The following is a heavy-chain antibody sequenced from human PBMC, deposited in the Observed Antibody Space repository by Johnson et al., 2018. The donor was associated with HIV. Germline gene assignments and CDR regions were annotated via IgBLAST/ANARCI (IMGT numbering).Heavy chain of an antibody. CDR2: ISWDGGST. CDR3: AKGNYYDSSGYYGSTHAFDI. Sequence: QVQLVESGGGVVQPGGSLRLSCAASGFTLSSYWMSWVRQAPGKGLEWVSLISWDGGSTYYADSVKGRFTISRDHSKNTLYLQMNSLRAEDTAVYYCAKGNYYDSSGYYGSTHAFDIWGQGTMVTVSS. D-gene: IGHD3-22*01. J-gene: IGHJ3*02. CDR1: GFTLSSYW. V-gene: IGHV3-NL1*01.